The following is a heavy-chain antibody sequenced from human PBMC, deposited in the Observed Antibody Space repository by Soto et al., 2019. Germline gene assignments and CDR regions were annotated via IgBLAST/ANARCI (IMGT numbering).Heavy chain of an antibody. Sequence: PSETLSLTCTVSGDSISSYYWSWIRQSAGKGLEWIGRLYSSGSTMYNPSLKSRVTMSLDTSKNQFSLKLSSVTAADTAVYYCARDYTNGWFTDSWGPGTLVTVSS. CDR2: LYSSGST. CDR1: GDSISSYY. V-gene: IGHV4-4*07. CDR3: ARDYTNGWFTDS. J-gene: IGHJ4*02. D-gene: IGHD6-19*01.